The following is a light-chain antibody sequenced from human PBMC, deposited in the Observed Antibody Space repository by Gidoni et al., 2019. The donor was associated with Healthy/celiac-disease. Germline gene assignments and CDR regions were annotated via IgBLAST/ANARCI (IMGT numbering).Light chain of an antibody. CDR1: QSVSSN. CDR2: GAS. Sequence: EIVMTQSPATLSVSPGERATLSCRASQSVSSNLAWYQQKPGQAPRLLIYGASTRATGIPARFSGSGSGTEFTLTISSLQSEDFAVYNCQQYNNWPLTWTFXQXTKVEIK. CDR3: QQYNNWPLTWT. J-gene: IGKJ1*01. V-gene: IGKV3-15*01.